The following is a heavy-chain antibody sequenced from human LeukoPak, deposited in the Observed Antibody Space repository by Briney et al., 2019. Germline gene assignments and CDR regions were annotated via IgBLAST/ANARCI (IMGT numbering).Heavy chain of an antibody. CDR1: GFTVSSNY. D-gene: IGHD3-10*01. Sequence: GSLRLSCAASGFTVSSNYMSWVRQPPGKGLEWIGEINHSGSTNYNPSLKSRVTISVDTSKNQFSLKLSSVTAADTAVYYCARELGVLLWFGELLPDYYFDYWGQGTLVTVSS. CDR2: INHSGST. J-gene: IGHJ4*02. CDR3: ARELGVLLWFGELLPDYYFDY. V-gene: IGHV4-34*01.